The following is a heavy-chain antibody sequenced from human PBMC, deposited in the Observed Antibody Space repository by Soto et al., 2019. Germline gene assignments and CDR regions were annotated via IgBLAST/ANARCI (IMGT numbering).Heavy chain of an antibody. D-gene: IGHD4-17*01. Sequence: GGSLRLSCAASGFTFSSYAMSWVRQAPGKGLEWVSAITGSGSSTYYADSVKGRFTISRDNSKNTLYLQMSSLRAEDTALYYCAKERTTVTNRYYFDYWGQGTLVTVSS. CDR1: GFTFSSYA. V-gene: IGHV3-23*01. CDR2: ITGSGSST. CDR3: AKERTTVTNRYYFDY. J-gene: IGHJ4*02.